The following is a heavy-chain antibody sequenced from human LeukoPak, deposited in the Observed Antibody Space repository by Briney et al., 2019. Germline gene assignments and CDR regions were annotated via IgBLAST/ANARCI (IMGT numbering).Heavy chain of an antibody. V-gene: IGHV3-23*01. CDR1: GFTFSNYA. D-gene: IGHD3-10*01. Sequence: PGGSLRLSCAASGFTFSNYAMSWVRQAPGKGLEWVSAISGGGSSTYYADFVKGRFTIYRDNSNNTLYLQMNSLRAEDTAVYYCAKDRRITLVRSYGMDVWGQGTTVTVSS. CDR2: ISGGGSST. J-gene: IGHJ6*02. CDR3: AKDRRITLVRSYGMDV.